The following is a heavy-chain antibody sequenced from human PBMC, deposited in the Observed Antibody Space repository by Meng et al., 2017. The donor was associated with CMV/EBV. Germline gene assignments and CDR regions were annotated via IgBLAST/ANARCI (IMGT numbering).Heavy chain of an antibody. V-gene: IGHV4-61*02. CDR1: GCSISSGSYY. CDR3: AREAFKVPFFPFDP. Sequence: QAQLRDCSPGLLNPLQTLSSTRTVPGCSISSGSYYWSWIRQPNGKGLEWIGRIYTSGSTNYNPSLKSRVTISVDTSKNQFSLKLSSVTAADTAVYYCAREAFKVPFFPFDPWGQGTLVTVSS. J-gene: IGHJ5*02. D-gene: IGHD1-1*01. CDR2: IYTSGST.